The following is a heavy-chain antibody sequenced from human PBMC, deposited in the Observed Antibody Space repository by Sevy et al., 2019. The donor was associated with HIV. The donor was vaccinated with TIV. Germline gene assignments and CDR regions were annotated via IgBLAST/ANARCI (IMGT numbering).Heavy chain of an antibody. CDR3: ARGPRGAAAADFDY. V-gene: IGHV3-21*01. D-gene: IGHD6-13*01. CDR1: GFTFSSYS. CDR2: ISSSSSYI. J-gene: IGHJ4*02. Sequence: GGSLRLSCAASGFTFSSYSMNWVRQAPGKGLEWVSSISSSSSYIYYADSVKGRFTISRDNAKNSLYLQMNSLRAEDTAVCYCARGPRGAAAADFDYWGQGTLVTVSS.